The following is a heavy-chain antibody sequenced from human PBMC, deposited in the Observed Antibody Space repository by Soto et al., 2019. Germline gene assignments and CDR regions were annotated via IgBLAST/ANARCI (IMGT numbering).Heavy chain of an antibody. V-gene: IGHV3-9*01. J-gene: IGHJ4*02. CDR2: ISWNSGSI. Sequence: PGGSLRLSCAASGFTFDDYAMHWVRQAPGKGLEWVSGISWNSGSIGYADSVKGRFTISRDNAKNSLYLQMNSLRAEDTALYYCAKAKGPYGDYEDFDYWGQGTLVTVSS. D-gene: IGHD4-17*01. CDR1: GFTFDDYA. CDR3: AKAKGPYGDYEDFDY.